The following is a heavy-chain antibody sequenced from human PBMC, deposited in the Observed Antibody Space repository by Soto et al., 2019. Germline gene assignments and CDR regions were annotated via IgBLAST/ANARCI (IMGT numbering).Heavy chain of an antibody. D-gene: IGHD2-8*01. Sequence: ASEKVSRKASGFTFPGHYIHWVRQAPREGLEWMGWINPNSGGTSYAQKFQGRVTMTRYTSITTAYMELSRLSSDDTAVYYCSKSGCFLRPSHRSLDYWGQGPLVTVSS. V-gene: IGHV1-2*02. CDR1: GFTFPGHY. CDR3: SKSGCFLRPSHRSLDY. CDR2: INPNSGGT. J-gene: IGHJ4*02.